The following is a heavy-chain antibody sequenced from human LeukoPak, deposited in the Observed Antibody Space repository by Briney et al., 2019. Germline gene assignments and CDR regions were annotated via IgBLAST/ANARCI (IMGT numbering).Heavy chain of an antibody. D-gene: IGHD3-22*01. CDR1: GFTVSSNY. V-gene: IGHV3-53*01. Sequence: PGGSLRLSCAASGFTVSSNYMSWVRQAPGKGLEWVSVIYSGGSTYYADSVKGRFIISRDNSKNTLYLQMNSLRAEDTAVYYCARVPYYYDSIGDYWGQGTLVTVSS. J-gene: IGHJ4*02. CDR3: ARVPYYYDSIGDY. CDR2: IYSGGST.